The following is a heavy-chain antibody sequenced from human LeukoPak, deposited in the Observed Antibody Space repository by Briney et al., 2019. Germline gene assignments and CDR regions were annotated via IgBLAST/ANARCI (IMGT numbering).Heavy chain of an antibody. CDR3: AGGGSGSYYNFGYYYYYMDV. D-gene: IGHD3-10*01. V-gene: IGHV3-53*01. CDR1: GFTVSSNY. CDR2: IYSGGST. J-gene: IGHJ6*03. Sequence: GGSLRLSCAASGFTVSSNYMSWVRQAPGKGLEWVSVIYSGGSTYYADSVKGRFTISRDNSKNTLYLQMNSLRAEDTAVYYCAGGGSGSYYNFGYYYYYMDVWGKGTTVTISS.